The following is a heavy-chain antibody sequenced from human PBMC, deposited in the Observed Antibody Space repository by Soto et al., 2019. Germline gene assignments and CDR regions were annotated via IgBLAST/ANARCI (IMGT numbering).Heavy chain of an antibody. CDR2: INAGNGNT. CDR1: GYTFTSYA. D-gene: IGHD4-17*01. Sequence: ASVKVSCKASGYTFTSYAMHWVRQAPGQRLEWMGWINAGNGNTKYSQKFQGRVTITRDTSASTAYMELSSLRSEDTAVYYCARLKTTVTYDWYFDLWGRGTLVTVSP. V-gene: IGHV1-3*01. J-gene: IGHJ2*01. CDR3: ARLKTTVTYDWYFDL.